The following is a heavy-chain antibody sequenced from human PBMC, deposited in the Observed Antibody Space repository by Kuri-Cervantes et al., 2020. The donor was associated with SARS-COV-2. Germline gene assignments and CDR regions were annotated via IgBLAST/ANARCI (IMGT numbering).Heavy chain of an antibody. CDR1: GGSISSSSYY. Sequence: GSLRLSCTVSGGSISSSSYYWGWIRQPPGKGLEWIGSIYYSGSTYYNPSLKSRVTISVDTSKNQFSLKLSSVTAADTAVYYCARRGHSSSSGGYYYHYMDVWGKGPTVTVSS. CDR2: IYYSGST. D-gene: IGHD6-6*01. V-gene: IGHV4-39*01. CDR3: ARRGHSSSSGGYYYHYMDV. J-gene: IGHJ6*03.